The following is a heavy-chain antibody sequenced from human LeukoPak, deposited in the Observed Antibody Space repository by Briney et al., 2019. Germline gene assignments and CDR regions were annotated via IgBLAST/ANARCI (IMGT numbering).Heavy chain of an antibody. D-gene: IGHD3-10*01. V-gene: IGHV3-53*01. CDR3: ARWAYGSGSYYFDY. CDR1: GFTVSSNY. CDR2: IYSGGST. Sequence: GGSLRLSCAASGFTVSSNYISWVRQAPGKGLEWVSVIYSGGSTYYADSVKGRFTISRDNSKNTLYLQMNRLRAEDTAVYYCARWAYGSGSYYFDYWGQGTLVTVSS. J-gene: IGHJ4*02.